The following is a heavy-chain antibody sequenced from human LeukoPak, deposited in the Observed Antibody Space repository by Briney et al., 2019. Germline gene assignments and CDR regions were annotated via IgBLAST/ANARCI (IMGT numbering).Heavy chain of an antibody. CDR1: GASISSGTYY. CDR3: ARDLLDTAMVHYWYFDL. V-gene: IGHV4-31*03. D-gene: IGHD5-18*01. Sequence: SQTLSLTCTVSGASISSGTYYWSWIRQHPGKGLEWIGYIYYNRSIHYNPSLKSRVTISVDTSKNQFSLKLSSVTAADTAVYYCARDLLDTAMVHYWYFDLWGRGTLVTVSS. J-gene: IGHJ2*01. CDR2: IYYNRSI.